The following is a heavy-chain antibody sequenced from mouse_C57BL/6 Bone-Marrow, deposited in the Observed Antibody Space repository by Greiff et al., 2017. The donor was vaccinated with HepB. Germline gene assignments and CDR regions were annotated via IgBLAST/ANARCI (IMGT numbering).Heavy chain of an antibody. D-gene: IGHD4-1*01. Sequence: VKLMESGPGLVAPSQSLSITCTVSGFSLTSSAISWVRQPPGKGLEWLGVIWTGGGTNYNSALKSRLSISKDNSKSQVFLKMNSLQTDDTARYYCARGNNWDVLFAYWGQGTLVTVSA. CDR2: IWTGGGT. V-gene: IGHV2-9-1*01. CDR1: GFSLTSSA. CDR3: ARGNNWDVLFAY. J-gene: IGHJ3*01.